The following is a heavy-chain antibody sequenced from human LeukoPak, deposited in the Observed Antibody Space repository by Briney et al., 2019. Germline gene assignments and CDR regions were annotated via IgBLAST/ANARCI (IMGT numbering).Heavy chain of an antibody. V-gene: IGHV3-53*01. Sequence: GGSLRLSCAASGFTVSSNYMSWVRQAPGKGLEWVSIIYSGGNTYYADSVKGRFTISRDNSKNTLFLQMNSLRAEDTAVYYCARDITGSFDYWGQGNLVTVSS. CDR3: ARDITGSFDY. J-gene: IGHJ4*02. CDR2: IYSGGNT. D-gene: IGHD1-14*01. CDR1: GFTVSSNY.